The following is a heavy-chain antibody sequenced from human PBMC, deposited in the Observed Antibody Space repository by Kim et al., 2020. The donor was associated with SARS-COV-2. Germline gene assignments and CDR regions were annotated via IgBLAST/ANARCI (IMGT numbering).Heavy chain of an antibody. D-gene: IGHD6-19*01. V-gene: IGHV4-39*07. Sequence: YNPSLKSRVTISVDTSKNQFSLKLSSVTAADTAVYYCARRPRQWGYAFDIWGQGTMVTVSS. CDR3: ARRPRQWGYAFDI. J-gene: IGHJ3*02.